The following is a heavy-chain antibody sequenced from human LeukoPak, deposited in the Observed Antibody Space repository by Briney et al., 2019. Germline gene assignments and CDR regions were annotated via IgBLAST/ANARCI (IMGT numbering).Heavy chain of an antibody. V-gene: IGHV4-59*12. Sequence: PSETLSLTCTVSGGSISSYYWSWIRQPPGKGLEWIGYIYYSGSTNYNPSLKSRVTMSVDTSKNQFSLKLSSVTAADTAVYYCARGPNDYGDFTPHPLKYWGQGTLVTVSS. D-gene: IGHD4-17*01. J-gene: IGHJ4*02. CDR3: ARGPNDYGDFTPHPLKY. CDR2: IYYSGST. CDR1: GGSISSYY.